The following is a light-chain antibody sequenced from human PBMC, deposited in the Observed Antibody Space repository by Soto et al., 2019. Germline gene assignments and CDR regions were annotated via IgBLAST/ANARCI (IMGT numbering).Light chain of an antibody. J-gene: IGKJ5*01. CDR3: QQLNSHPPVT. V-gene: IGKV1-9*01. CDR2: AAS. CDR1: QGISSY. Sequence: DIQLTQSPSFLSASVGDRVTITCRASQGISSYLACYQQKPGKAPKLLIYAASTLHSGFPSRFSGSGSGTEFTLTISSLQPEDFATYYCQQLNSHPPVTFGQGTRLEIK.